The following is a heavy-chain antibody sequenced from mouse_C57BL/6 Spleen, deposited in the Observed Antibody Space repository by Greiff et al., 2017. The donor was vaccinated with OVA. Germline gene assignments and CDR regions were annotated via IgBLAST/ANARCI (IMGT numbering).Heavy chain of an antibody. CDR2: INPGSGGT. CDR1: GYAFTNYL. J-gene: IGHJ2*01. V-gene: IGHV1-54*01. Sequence: QLQQSGAELVRPGTSVKVSCKASGYAFTNYLIEWVKQRPGQGLEWIGVINPGSGGTNYNEKFKGKATLTADKSSSTAYMQLSSLTSEDSAVYFCARWGELGRALDYWGQGTTLTVSS. CDR3: ARWGELGRALDY. D-gene: IGHD4-1*01.